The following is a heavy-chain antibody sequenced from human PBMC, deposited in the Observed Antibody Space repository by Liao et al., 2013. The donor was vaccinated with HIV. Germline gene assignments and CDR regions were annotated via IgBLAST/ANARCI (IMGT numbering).Heavy chain of an antibody. J-gene: IGHJ4*02. V-gene: IGHV4-4*07. CDR3: ARDRGLRFLEWDNMGAGFDY. CDR2: IYTSGST. D-gene: IGHD3-3*01. CDR1: GGSISSYY. Sequence: QVQLQESGPGLVKPSETLSLTCTVSGGSISSYYWSWIRQPAGKGLEWIGRIYTSGSTNYNPSLKSRVTMSVDTSKNQFSLRLSSVTAADTAMYYCARDRGLRFLEWDNMGAGFDYWGQGTLVTVSS.